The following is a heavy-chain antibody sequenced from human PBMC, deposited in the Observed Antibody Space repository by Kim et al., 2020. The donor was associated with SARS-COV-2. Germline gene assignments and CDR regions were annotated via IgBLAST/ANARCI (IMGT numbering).Heavy chain of an antibody. J-gene: IGHJ6*02. CDR3: TTESYGSGYYYGMDV. D-gene: IGHD3-10*01. V-gene: IGHV3-15*01. Sequence: GGSLRLSCAASGFTFSNAWMSWVRQAPGKGLEWVGRIKSKTDGGTTDYAAPVKGRFTISRDDSKNTLYLQMNSLKTEDTAVYYCTTESYGSGYYYGMDVWGQGTTVTVSS. CDR2: IKSKTDGGTT. CDR1: GFTFSNAW.